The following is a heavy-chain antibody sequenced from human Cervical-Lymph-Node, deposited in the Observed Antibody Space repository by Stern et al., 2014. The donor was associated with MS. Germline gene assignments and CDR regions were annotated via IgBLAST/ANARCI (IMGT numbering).Heavy chain of an antibody. V-gene: IGHV3-7*01. J-gene: IGHJ4*02. CDR2: INKDESEE. D-gene: IGHD4-17*01. CDR1: GFTFSHYW. CDR3: ARKTTAKN. Sequence: ETQLGESGGGLVQPGGSLRLSCAGTGFTFSHYWRTWGRQGPWKGLDWLASINKDESEEYYVDSLKGRFTISRDNAKNSLYLQMTSLRADYTAVYYCARKTTAKNWGQGTLVIVSS.